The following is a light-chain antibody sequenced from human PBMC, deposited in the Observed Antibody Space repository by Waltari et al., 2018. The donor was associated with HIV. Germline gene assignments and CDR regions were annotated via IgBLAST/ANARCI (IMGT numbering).Light chain of an antibody. J-gene: IGLJ2*01. V-gene: IGLV2-11*01. CDR2: DLN. CDR1: SNDVGAYNY. Sequence: QPPLTQSRSVSGSPGQSITISCTGTSNDVGAYNYVSWYQQHPGRAPKLLIFDLNRRPSGVPDRFSGSKSGNTASLTISGLQAEDEADYYCQSYDSTLRVVFGGGTKLTVL. CDR3: QSYDSTLRVV.